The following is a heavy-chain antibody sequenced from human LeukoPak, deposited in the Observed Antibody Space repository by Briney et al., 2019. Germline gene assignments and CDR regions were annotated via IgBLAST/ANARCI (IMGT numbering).Heavy chain of an antibody. Sequence: PSETLSLTCTVSGGSISSYCWSWIRQPPGKGLEWVAYIYYSGSTNYNPSLKSRVTISVDTSKNHFSLELSSVTAADTAVYFCARGRVSSSSWYSTYYYYFYMDVWGKGTTVTVSS. D-gene: IGHD6-13*01. V-gene: IGHV4-59*01. CDR1: GGSISSYC. CDR3: ARGRVSSSSWYSTYYYYFYMDV. J-gene: IGHJ6*03. CDR2: IYYSGST.